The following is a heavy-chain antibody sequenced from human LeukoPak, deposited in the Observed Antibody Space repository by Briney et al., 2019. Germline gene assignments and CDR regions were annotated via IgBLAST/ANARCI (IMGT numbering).Heavy chain of an antibody. Sequence: GGSLRLACAASGFTFSGYSMNWVRQAPGKGLEWVSYISSSGSTIYYADSVKGRFTISRDNAKNSLYLQMNSLRDEDTAVYYCAWVSGDYFDYWGQGTLVTVSS. CDR1: GFTFSGYS. D-gene: IGHD7-27*01. CDR3: AWVSGDYFDY. CDR2: ISSSGSTI. J-gene: IGHJ4*02. V-gene: IGHV3-48*02.